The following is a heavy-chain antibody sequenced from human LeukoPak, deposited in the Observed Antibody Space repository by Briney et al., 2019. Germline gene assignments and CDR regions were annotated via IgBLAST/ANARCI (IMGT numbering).Heavy chain of an antibody. D-gene: IGHD3-3*01. CDR3: ARGPYYDFWSGYYYFDY. V-gene: IGHV3-33*01. CDR2: IWYDRSNK. Sequence: GGSLRLSCAASGFTFSSYGMHWVRQAPGKGLEWVAVIWYDRSNKYYADSVKGRFTISRDNSKNTLYLQMNSLRAEDTAVYYCARGPYYDFWSGYYYFDYWGQGTLVTVSS. J-gene: IGHJ4*02. CDR1: GFTFSSYG.